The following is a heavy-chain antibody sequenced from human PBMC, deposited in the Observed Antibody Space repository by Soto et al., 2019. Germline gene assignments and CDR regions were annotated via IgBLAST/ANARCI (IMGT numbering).Heavy chain of an antibody. V-gene: IGHV1-69*06. CDR1: VGTFSSYA. J-gene: IGHJ6*02. Sequence: SVKVSCKASVGTFSSYAISWVRQAPGQGLEWMGGIIPIFGTANYAQKFQGRVTITADKSTSTAYMELSSLRSEDTAVYYCARDTAMANYYYYGMDVWGQGTTVTVSS. CDR2: IIPIFGTA. D-gene: IGHD5-18*01. CDR3: ARDTAMANYYYYGMDV.